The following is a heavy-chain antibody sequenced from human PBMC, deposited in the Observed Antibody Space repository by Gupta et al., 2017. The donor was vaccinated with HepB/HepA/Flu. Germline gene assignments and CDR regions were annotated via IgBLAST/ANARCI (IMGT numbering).Heavy chain of an antibody. J-gene: IGHJ4*02. CDR2: MNPDSRNT. CDR1: GYTLSSYD. D-gene: IGHD3-10*02. CDR3: TRNVPHTGDFEN. Sequence: QVLLVQSGPELKKHGASLQVCCKASGYTLSSYDIKWVRQATGQGLEWLGWMNPDSRNTGYAQMFQGRVTLTRDTSISTAYMELSSLTSEDTAIYYCTRNVPHTGDFENWGQGTLVTVSS. V-gene: IGHV1-8*01.